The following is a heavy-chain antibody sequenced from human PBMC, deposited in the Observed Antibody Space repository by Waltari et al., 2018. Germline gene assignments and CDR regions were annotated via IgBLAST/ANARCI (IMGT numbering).Heavy chain of an antibody. CDR1: GDSVSSNSAA. D-gene: IGHD6-19*01. Sequence: QVQLQQSGPGLVKPSQTLSLTCAISGDSVSSNSAAWNWIRQSPSRGLEWLGRTYYRSKWYKDYAVSVKSRITINPDTSKNQFSLQLNSVTPEDTAVYYCARDPFLWEGMAVEYGMDVWGQGTTVTVSS. V-gene: IGHV6-1*01. CDR3: ARDPFLWEGMAVEYGMDV. J-gene: IGHJ6*02. CDR2: TYYRSKWYK.